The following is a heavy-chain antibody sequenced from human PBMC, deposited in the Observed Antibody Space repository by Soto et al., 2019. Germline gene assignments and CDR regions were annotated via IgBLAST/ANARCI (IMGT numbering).Heavy chain of an antibody. CDR2: ISGGDT. CDR3: TKDREKAWFPDF. V-gene: IGHV3-23*01. J-gene: IGHJ4*02. CDR1: GFTFNRYA. D-gene: IGHD3-10*01. Sequence: EVQLLESGGDLGQPGGSLRLSCAASGFTFNRYALSWVRQAQRKGLEWVSTISGGDTYYADFVKGRFTISRDISKNTLYLQMDVLTAQDKDIYICTKDREKAWFPDFWGQGTLVTVSS.